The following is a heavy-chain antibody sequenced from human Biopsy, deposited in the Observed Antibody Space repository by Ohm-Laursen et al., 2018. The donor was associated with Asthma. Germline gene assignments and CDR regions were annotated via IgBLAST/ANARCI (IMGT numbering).Heavy chain of an antibody. CDR2: VNGDGRST. CDR3: ARGKTWGRSYYFDY. CDR1: GFTFSSSW. Sequence: SLRLSCTASGFTFSSSWMHWVRQVPGKGLVWVSRVNGDGRSTSYADSVKGRFTISRDNSKDTLYLQVNSLRGDDTAVYYCARGKTWGRSYYFDYWGQGTLVTVSS. V-gene: IGHV3-74*01. J-gene: IGHJ4*02. D-gene: IGHD6-6*01.